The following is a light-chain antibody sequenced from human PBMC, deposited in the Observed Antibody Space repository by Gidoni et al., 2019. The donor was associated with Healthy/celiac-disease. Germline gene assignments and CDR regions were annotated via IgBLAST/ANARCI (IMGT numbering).Light chain of an antibody. CDR2: AAS. CDR1: QSISTY. CDR3: QQSYSTPWT. Sequence: DIQLTQSPSSLSASVGDRVHITCRASQSISTYLNWYQQKPGKAPKLLIYAASSLQSGVPSRFSGSGSGTDFTLTIGSLQPEDFATYYCQQSYSTPWTFGQGTKVEIK. J-gene: IGKJ1*01. V-gene: IGKV1-39*01.